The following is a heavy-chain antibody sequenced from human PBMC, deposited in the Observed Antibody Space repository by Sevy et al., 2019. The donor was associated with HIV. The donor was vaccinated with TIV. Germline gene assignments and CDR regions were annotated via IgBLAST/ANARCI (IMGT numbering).Heavy chain of an antibody. CDR3: AREGDGYNSLLDY. V-gene: IGHV1-2*02. D-gene: IGHD5-12*01. CDR1: GYTFTGYY. Sequence: ASAKFSCKASGYTFTGYYMHWVRQAPGQGLEWMGWINPNSGGTNYAQKFQGRVTMTRDTSISTAYMELSRLRSDDTAVYYCAREGDGYNSLLDYWGQGTLVTVSS. CDR2: INPNSGGT. J-gene: IGHJ4*02.